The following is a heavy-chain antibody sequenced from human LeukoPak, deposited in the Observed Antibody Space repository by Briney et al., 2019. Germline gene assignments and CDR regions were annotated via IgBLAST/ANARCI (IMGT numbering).Heavy chain of an antibody. J-gene: IGHJ4*02. CDR2: IYYSGST. CDR3: ARLSKGRFFDYIFDY. Sequence: SETLSLTCTVSGGSVSSSSYYWGWIRQPPGKGLEWIGNIYYSGSTYYNPSLTSRVTMSVDTSNNQFSLKMHSVAAADTAVYYCARLSKGRFFDYIFDYWGQGTLVTVSS. CDR1: GGSVSSSSYY. D-gene: IGHD3-9*01. V-gene: IGHV4-39*01.